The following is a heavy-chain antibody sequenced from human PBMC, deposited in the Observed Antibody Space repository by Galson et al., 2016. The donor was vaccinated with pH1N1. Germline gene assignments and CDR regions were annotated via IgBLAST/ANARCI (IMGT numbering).Heavy chain of an antibody. CDR3: VKYNSSGYYYGRLAN. CDR2: ISASGAST. Sequence: SLRLSCAASGFTFSVFAMCWVRQAPGKGLEWVSGISASGASTHLADSVKGRFTISRDNSKNALYLEMNSLTGEDTAFYYCVKYNSSGYYYGRLANWGQGTLVTVSS. J-gene: IGHJ4*02. CDR1: GFTFSVFA. V-gene: IGHV3-23*01. D-gene: IGHD3-22*01.